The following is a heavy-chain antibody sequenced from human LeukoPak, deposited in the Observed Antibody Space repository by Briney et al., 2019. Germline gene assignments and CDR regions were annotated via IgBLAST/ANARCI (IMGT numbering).Heavy chain of an antibody. CDR3: ARDTGVFRGGDAFDI. CDR1: GFTFSSYA. V-gene: IGHV3-30-3*01. Sequence: QAGGSLRLSCAASGFTFSSYAMHWVRQAPGKGLEWVAVISYDGSNKYYADSVKGRFTISRDNSKNTLYLQMNSLRAEDTAVYYCARDTGVFRGGDAFDIWGQGTMVTVSS. D-gene: IGHD7-27*01. CDR2: ISYDGSNK. J-gene: IGHJ3*02.